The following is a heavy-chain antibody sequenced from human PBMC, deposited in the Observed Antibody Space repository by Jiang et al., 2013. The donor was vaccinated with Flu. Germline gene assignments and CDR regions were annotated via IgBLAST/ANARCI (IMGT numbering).Heavy chain of an antibody. Sequence: QTLSLTCAISGDSVSSNSAAWNWIRQSPSRGLEWLGRTYYRSKWYNDYAVSVKSRITINPDTSKNQFSLQLNSVTPEDTAVYYCARVYCSSTSCYADKSDTAMVDLTLGFDPWGQGTLVTVSS. CDR3: ARVYCSSTSCYADKSDTAMVDLTLGFDP. J-gene: IGHJ5*02. D-gene: IGHD2-2*01. V-gene: IGHV6-1*01. CDR1: GDSVSSNSAA. CDR2: TYYRSKWYN.